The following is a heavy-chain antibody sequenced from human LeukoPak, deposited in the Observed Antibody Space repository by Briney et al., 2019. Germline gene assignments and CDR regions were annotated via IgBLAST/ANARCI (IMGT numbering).Heavy chain of an antibody. D-gene: IGHD4-17*01. Sequence: SETLSLTCTVSGGSISSYYWSWTRQPAGKGLEWIGRIYTSGSTNYNPSLKSRVTISVDKSKNQFSLKLSSVTAADTAVYYCARVHRTPIYGDSIYWYFDLWGRGTLVTVSS. V-gene: IGHV4-4*07. CDR1: GGSISSYY. CDR3: ARVHRTPIYGDSIYWYFDL. CDR2: IYTSGST. J-gene: IGHJ2*01.